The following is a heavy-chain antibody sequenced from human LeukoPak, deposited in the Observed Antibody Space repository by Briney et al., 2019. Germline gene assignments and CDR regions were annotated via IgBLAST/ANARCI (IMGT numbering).Heavy chain of an antibody. Sequence: GGSPRLSCAASGFTFDDYAMHWVRQAPGKGLEWVSGISWNSGSIGYADSVKGRFTISRDNAKNSLYLQMNSLRAEDTALYYCAKGRDKYQLLSKNWFDPWGQGTLVTVSS. V-gene: IGHV3-9*01. CDR3: AKGRDKYQLLSKNWFDP. CDR1: GFTFDDYA. CDR2: ISWNSGSI. D-gene: IGHD2-2*01. J-gene: IGHJ5*02.